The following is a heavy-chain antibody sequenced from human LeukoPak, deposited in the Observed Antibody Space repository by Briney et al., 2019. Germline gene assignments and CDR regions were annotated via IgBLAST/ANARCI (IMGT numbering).Heavy chain of an antibody. J-gene: IGHJ6*02. CDR2: VYPGGSDT. Sequence: GESLKISCKGSGYSFTSYWIGWVRQMPGKGLEWMGIVYPGGSDTTYSPSSQGQVTISVDKSINTAYLQWSSLKASDTAMYYCARHAVEYSTSYGMDVWGQGTTVTVSS. V-gene: IGHV5-51*01. CDR1: GYSFTSYW. CDR3: ARHAVEYSTSYGMDV. D-gene: IGHD6-6*01.